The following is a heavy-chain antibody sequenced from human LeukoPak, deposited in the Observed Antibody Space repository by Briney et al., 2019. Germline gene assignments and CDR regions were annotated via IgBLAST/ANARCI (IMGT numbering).Heavy chain of an antibody. V-gene: IGHV4-61*08. CDR1: GGSVSSGGYY. D-gene: IGHD3-22*01. J-gene: IGHJ4*02. Sequence: PSETLSLTCTVSGGSVSSGGYYWSWIRQPPGKGLEWIGYIYYSGNTNYNPSLNSRVTISVDTSKNQFSLKLSSVTAADTAVYYCARDYYDSSGYYDYWGQGTLVTVSS. CDR2: IYYSGNT. CDR3: ARDYYDSSGYYDY.